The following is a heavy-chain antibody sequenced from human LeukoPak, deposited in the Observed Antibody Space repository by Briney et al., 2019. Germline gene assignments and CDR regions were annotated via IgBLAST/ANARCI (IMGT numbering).Heavy chain of an antibody. D-gene: IGHD3-10*01. CDR2: INHSGST. J-gene: IGHJ4*02. CDR3: ARSSFGELFF. V-gene: IGHV4-34*01. CDR1: GGSFSGYY. Sequence: SETLSLTCAVYGGSFSGYYWSWIRQPPGKGLEWIGEINHSGSTNNNPSLKSRVTISVDTSKNQFSLKLSSVTAADTAVYYCARSSFGELFFRGQGTLVTVSS.